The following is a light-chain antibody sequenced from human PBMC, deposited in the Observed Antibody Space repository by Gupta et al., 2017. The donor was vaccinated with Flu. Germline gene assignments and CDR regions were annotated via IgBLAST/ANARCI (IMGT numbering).Light chain of an antibody. CDR2: AAS. CDR3: QQRHSTPST. Sequence: PSSLSASVGDRVTITCRASQRISRYLYWYQQKPGKAPKLLIYAASRVKSGVPSRFSGSGSGTDFTLTISRRQPEDFANYYCQQRHSTPSTFGQGTKLDIK. J-gene: IGKJ2*02. V-gene: IGKV1-39*01. CDR1: QRISRY.